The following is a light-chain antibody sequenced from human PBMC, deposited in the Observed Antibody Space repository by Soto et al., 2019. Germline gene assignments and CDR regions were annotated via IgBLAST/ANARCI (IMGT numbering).Light chain of an antibody. J-gene: IGLJ2*01. CDR3: GADHGSGSNFVSV. CDR1: SGYSNYK. Sequence: QSVLTQPPSASASLGASVTLTCTLSSGYSNYKVDWYQQRPGKGPRFVMRVGTGGIVGSKGDGVPDRFSVLGSGPNRYLTINNIQEEDESDYHCGADHGSGSNFVSVFGGGTKLTVL. CDR2: VGTGGIVG. V-gene: IGLV9-49*01.